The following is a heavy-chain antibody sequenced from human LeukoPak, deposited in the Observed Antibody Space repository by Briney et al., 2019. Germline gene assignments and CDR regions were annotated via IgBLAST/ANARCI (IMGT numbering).Heavy chain of an antibody. CDR2: IYYSGST. Sequence: PSQTLSLTRTVSGGSISSGGYYWSWIRQHPGKGLEWIGYIYYSGSTYYNPSHKSRVTISVDTSKNQFSLKLSSVTAADTAVYYCARDHGVYAFDIWGQGTMVTVSS. CDR3: ARDHGVYAFDI. J-gene: IGHJ3*02. D-gene: IGHD2-8*01. V-gene: IGHV4-31*03. CDR1: GGSISSGGYY.